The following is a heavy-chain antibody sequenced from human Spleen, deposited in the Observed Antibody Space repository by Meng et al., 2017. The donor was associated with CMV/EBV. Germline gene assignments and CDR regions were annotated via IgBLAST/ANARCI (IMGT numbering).Heavy chain of an antibody. V-gene: IGHV2-5*01. J-gene: IGHJ4*02. CDR2: IYWNDDK. D-gene: IGHD3-3*01. Sequence: TSCVGRGWIRQPPGKALEWLALIYWNDDKRYSPSLKSRLTITKDTSKNQVVLTMTNMDPVDTATYYCAHSPLSRRFLEWLYPYYFDYWGQGTLVTVSS. CDR3: AHSPLSRRFLEWLYPYYFDY. CDR1: TSCVG.